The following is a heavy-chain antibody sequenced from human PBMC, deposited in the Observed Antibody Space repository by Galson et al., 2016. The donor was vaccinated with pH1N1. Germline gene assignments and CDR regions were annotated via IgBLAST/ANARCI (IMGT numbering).Heavy chain of an antibody. CDR2: IIPIFGTA. J-gene: IGHJ2*01. V-gene: IGHV1-69*13. CDR3: AREDYYDTDLSDWYFDL. D-gene: IGHD3-22*01. CDR1: GGTFSSYG. Sequence: SVKVSCKASGGTFSSYGINWVRQAPGQGLEWMGGIIPIFGTAKYAQNFQGRVTITADESTTTAYMELSSLRSEDTAVYYCAREDYYDTDLSDWYFDLWGRDTLLTVSS.